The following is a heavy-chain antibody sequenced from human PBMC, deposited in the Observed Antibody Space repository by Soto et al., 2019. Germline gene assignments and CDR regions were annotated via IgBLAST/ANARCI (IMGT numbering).Heavy chain of an antibody. CDR2: IYSGGST. J-gene: IGHJ4*02. V-gene: IGHV3-53*04. D-gene: IGHD5-18*01. CDR3: ARACRGYSYGYGCFDY. CDR1: GFTVSSNY. Sequence: EVQLVESGGGLVQPGGSLRLSCAASGFTVSSNYMSWVRQAPGKGLEWVSVIYSGGSTYYADSVKGRFTISRHNSKTTLYLQMNSLRAEDTAVYYCARACRGYSYGYGCFDYWGQGTLVTVSS.